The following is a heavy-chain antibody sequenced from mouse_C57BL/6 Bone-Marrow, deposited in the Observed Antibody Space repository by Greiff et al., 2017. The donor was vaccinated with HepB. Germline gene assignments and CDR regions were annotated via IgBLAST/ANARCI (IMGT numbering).Heavy chain of an antibody. CDR2: IYPGGGYT. V-gene: IGHV1-63*01. D-gene: IGHD1-2*01. J-gene: IGHJ2*01. CDR1: GYTFTNYW. CDR3: ARSGYPSFDY. Sequence: VQLQQSGAELVRPGTSVKMSCKASGYTFTNYWIGWAKQRPGHGLEWIGDIYPGGGYTNYNEKFKGKATLTADKSSSTAYMQFSSLTSEDSAIYYCARSGYPSFDYWGQGTTLTVSS.